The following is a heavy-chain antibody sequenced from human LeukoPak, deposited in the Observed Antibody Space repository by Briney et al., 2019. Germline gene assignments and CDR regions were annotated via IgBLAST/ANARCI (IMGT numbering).Heavy chain of an antibody. CDR1: GFTFSIYT. J-gene: IGHJ6*02. CDR3: AREEDSSTIRSSHGMDV. CDR2: ISSGGTYI. V-gene: IGHV3-21*01. Sequence: GGSLRLSCATSGFTFSIYTMNWVCQAPGKGLEWVSCISSGGTYIYNADSVKGRFTISRDNAKNSLYLQMNNLRAEDTAVYYCAREEDSSTIRSSHGMDVWGQGTTVTVSS. D-gene: IGHD6-6*01.